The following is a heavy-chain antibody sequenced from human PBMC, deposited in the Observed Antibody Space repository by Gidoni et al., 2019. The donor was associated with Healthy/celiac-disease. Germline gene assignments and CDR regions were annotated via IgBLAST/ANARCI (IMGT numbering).Heavy chain of an antibody. CDR3: ARRILTEGFDY. Sequence: VQLPQSGAEVKKPASPVKVSCKASAGTFSSYAISWMRQAPGQGLEWIGGIIPILSTANYAQKFQGRVTITADETTSTAYMELSSLRSEDTAVYYGARRILTEGFDYWGQGTLVTVSS. V-gene: IGHV1-69*01. CDR1: AGTFSSYA. CDR2: IIPILSTA. D-gene: IGHD2-15*01. J-gene: IGHJ4*02.